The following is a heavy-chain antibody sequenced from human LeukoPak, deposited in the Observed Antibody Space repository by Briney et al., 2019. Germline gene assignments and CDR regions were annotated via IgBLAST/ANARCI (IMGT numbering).Heavy chain of an antibody. CDR2: IIPIFGTA. V-gene: IGHV1-69*13. D-gene: IGHD3-3*01. CDR1: GGTFSSYT. CDR3: ARDGDFWSGYGINWFDP. Sequence: SVKVSCKASGGTFSSYTISWVRQAPRQGLEWMGGIIPIFGTANYAQKFQGKVTITADESTSTAYMELSSLRSEDTAVYYCARDGDFWSGYGINWFDPWGQGTLVTVSS. J-gene: IGHJ5*02.